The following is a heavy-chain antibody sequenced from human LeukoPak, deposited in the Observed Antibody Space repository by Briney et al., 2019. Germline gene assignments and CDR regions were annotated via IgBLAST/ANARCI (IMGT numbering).Heavy chain of an antibody. V-gene: IGHV3-48*03. J-gene: IGHJ4*02. D-gene: IGHD1-26*01. CDR1: GFTFSSYE. CDR3: ARSSGTYHFDY. CDR2: ISSSGTTI. Sequence: GGSLRLSCAASGFTFSSYEMNWVRQAPGKGLEWVSYISSSGTTIYYADSVKGRFTISRDNAKNSLFLQVNSLRAEDTAVYYCARSSGTYHFDYWGQGTLVTVSS.